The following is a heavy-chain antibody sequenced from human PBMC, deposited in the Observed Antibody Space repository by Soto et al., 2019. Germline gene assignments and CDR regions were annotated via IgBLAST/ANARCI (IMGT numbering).Heavy chain of an antibody. V-gene: IGHV3-33*01. D-gene: IGHD2-15*01. J-gene: IGHJ4*02. Sequence: QVQLVESGGGVVQPGRSLRLSCAASGFTFSSYGMHWVRQAPGKGLEWVAVIWYDGSNKYYADSVKGRFTISRDNSKNTLYRQMNSLRAEDTAVYYGARESCSGGSCYSGTNFDYWGQGTLVTVSS. CDR2: IWYDGSNK. CDR3: ARESCSGGSCYSGTNFDY. CDR1: GFTFSSYG.